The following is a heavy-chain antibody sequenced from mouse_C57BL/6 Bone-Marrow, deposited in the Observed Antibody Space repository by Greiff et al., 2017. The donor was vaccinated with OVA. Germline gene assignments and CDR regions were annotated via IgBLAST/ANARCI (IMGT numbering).Heavy chain of an antibody. J-gene: IGHJ4*01. V-gene: IGHV1-15*01. CDR3: TREGGGYSNFDYAMDY. Sequence: LVESGAELVRPGASVTLSCKASGYTFTDYEMHWVKQTPVHGLEWIGAIDPETGGTAYNQKFKGKAILTADKSSSTAYMELRSLTSEDSAVYYCTREGGGYSNFDYAMDYWGQGTSVTVSS. CDR2: IDPETGGT. D-gene: IGHD2-5*01. CDR1: GYTFTDYE.